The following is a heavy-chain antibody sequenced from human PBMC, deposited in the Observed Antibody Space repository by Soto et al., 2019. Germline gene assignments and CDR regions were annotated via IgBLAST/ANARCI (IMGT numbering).Heavy chain of an antibody. J-gene: IGHJ4*02. V-gene: IGHV3-74*01. CDR3: ARDFAY. CDR2: INSDGSST. Sequence: EVQLVESGGGLVQPGGSLRLSCEASGFTFSTFWMHWVRQAPGKGLVWVSRINSDGSSTNYADSVKGRVTISRDNAKNLLYLQLNSLRDEDTAVYYCARDFAYWGQGTLVTVSS. CDR1: GFTFSTFW.